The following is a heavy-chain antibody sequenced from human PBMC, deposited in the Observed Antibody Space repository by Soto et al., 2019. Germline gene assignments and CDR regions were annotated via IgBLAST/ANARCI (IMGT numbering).Heavy chain of an antibody. J-gene: IGHJ5*02. D-gene: IGHD2-8*01. CDR1: GGSIRPYY. CDR3: ARGAGGDEWTPPST. Sequence: QVQLQESGPGLVKPLETLSLTCSVSGGSIRPYYWSWIRQPPGKGLEWIGCISYSGSTHYNPSLKSLVNISVDTSKNQFSLKLSSVTAADTAVYYCARGAGGDEWTPPSTWGQGTLVTVSS. V-gene: IGHV4-59*01. CDR2: ISYSGST.